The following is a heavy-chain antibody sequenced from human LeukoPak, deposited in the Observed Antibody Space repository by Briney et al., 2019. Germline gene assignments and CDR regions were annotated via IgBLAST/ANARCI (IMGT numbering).Heavy chain of an antibody. CDR3: ARTIYGDYGYYCYYMDV. V-gene: IGHV4-34*01. CDR2: INPSGST. D-gene: IGHD4-17*01. Sequence: SETLSLTCAVYGGSFSGYYWSWIRQPPGKGLEWIGEINPSGSTNYNPSLKSRVTISVDRSKNQFSLKLSSVTAADTAVYYCARTIYGDYGYYCYYMDVWGKGTTVTVSS. CDR1: GGSFSGYY. J-gene: IGHJ6*03.